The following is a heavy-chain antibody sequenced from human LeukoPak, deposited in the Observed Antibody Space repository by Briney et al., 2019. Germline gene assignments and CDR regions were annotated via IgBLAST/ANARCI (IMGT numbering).Heavy chain of an antibody. V-gene: IGHV3-15*01. D-gene: IGHD1-26*01. Sequence: GGSLRLSRAASGFTFSNAWMSWVRQAPGKGLGWVGRIKSKTDGGTTDYAAPVKGRFTISRDDSKNTLYLQMNSLKTEDRAVYYCTTGYRELLVNWGQGTLVTVSS. CDR1: GFTFSNAW. CDR2: IKSKTDGGTT. J-gene: IGHJ4*02. CDR3: TTGYRELLVN.